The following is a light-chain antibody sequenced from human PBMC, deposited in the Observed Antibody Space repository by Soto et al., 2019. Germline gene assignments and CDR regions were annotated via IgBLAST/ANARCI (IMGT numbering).Light chain of an antibody. CDR3: QQYSSSWT. CDR1: QTIGSSH. V-gene: IGKV3-20*01. Sequence: EIVMTQSPATLSVSPGERATLSCRASQTIGSSHLAWYQQKPGQAPRLLIYATSSRATGIPGRFSGSGSGTDSTLTISRLEPEDFAVYYCQQYSSSWTFGQGTKVDIK. CDR2: ATS. J-gene: IGKJ1*01.